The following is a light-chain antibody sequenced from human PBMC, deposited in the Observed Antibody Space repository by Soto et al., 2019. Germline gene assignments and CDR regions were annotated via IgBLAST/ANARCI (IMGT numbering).Light chain of an antibody. CDR2: EVS. Sequence: QSALTQPPSASGSPGQSVTISCTGTSSDVGGYNYVSWYQQHPGKAPKLMIYEVSKRPSGVPDRFSGSKSGNTASLTVSGLQAEDEADYYCSSYAVSNRVFGGGTKVTVL. J-gene: IGLJ2*01. CDR1: SSDVGGYNY. CDR3: SSYAVSNRV. V-gene: IGLV2-8*01.